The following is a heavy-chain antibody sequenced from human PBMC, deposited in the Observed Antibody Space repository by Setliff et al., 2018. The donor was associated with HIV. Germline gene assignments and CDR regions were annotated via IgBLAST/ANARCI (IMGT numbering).Heavy chain of an antibody. Sequence: SGYIFLGYDISWVRQAPGQGLEWMGWIDVNKGNTNYAQKLQGRVTMTTDTSTSTAYMELRSLRSDDTAVYYCARDQEWLVDYYYGMDVWGQGTTVTVSS. J-gene: IGHJ6*02. D-gene: IGHD6-19*01. V-gene: IGHV1-18*04. CDR2: IDVNKGNT. CDR1: GYIFLGYD. CDR3: ARDQEWLVDYYYGMDV.